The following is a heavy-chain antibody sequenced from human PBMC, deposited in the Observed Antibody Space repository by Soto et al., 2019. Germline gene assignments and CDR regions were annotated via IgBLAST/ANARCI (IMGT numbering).Heavy chain of an antibody. V-gene: IGHV3-30*18. CDR2: ISYDGSNK. D-gene: IGHD3-22*01. Sequence: GGSLRLSCAASGFTFSSYGMHWVRQAPGKGLEWVAVISYDGSNKYYADSVKGRFTISRDNSKNTLYLQMNSLRAEDTAVYYCAKDLITMIVVAPVYWGQGTLVTVSS. CDR3: AKDLITMIVVAPVY. CDR1: GFTFSSYG. J-gene: IGHJ4*02.